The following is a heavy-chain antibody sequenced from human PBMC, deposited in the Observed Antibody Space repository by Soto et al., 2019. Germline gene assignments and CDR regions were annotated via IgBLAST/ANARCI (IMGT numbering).Heavy chain of an antibody. CDR3: AKGGLGSGWYDY. Sequence: EVQLLESGGGLVQPGGSLRLSCAASGFTFSSYAMSWVRQAPGKGLEWVSAISCSGGSTYYADTVKGRFTMSRDNYKNTLYLQMNSLRAEDTAVYYCAKGGLGSGWYDYWGQGTLVTGFS. D-gene: IGHD6-19*01. CDR2: ISCSGGST. CDR1: GFTFSSYA. J-gene: IGHJ4*02. V-gene: IGHV3-23*01.